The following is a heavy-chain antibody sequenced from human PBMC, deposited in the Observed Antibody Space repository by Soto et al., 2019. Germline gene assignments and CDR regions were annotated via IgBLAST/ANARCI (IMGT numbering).Heavy chain of an antibody. V-gene: IGHV4-34*01. Sequence: QVQLQQWGAGLLKPSETLSLTCAVYGGSFSGYYWSWIRQPPGKGLEWIGEINHSGSTNYNPSLKSRVTISVDTSKNQFSLKLSSVTAVDTAVYYCARDRKQIAVAGTGFDYWGQGTLVTVSS. J-gene: IGHJ4*02. CDR2: INHSGST. CDR1: GGSFSGYY. CDR3: ARDRKQIAVAGTGFDY. D-gene: IGHD6-19*01.